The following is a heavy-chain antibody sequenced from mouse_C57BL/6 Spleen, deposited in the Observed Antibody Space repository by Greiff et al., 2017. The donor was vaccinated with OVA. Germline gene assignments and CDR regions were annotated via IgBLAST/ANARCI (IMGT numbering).Heavy chain of an antibody. V-gene: IGHV1-69*01. D-gene: IGHD1-1*01. CDR3: ARRYYGSSLWYFDV. Sequence: QVQLQQPGAELVMPGASVKLSCKASGYTFTSYWMHWVKQRPGQGLEWIGEIDPSDSYTNYNQKFKGKSTLTVDKSSSTAYMQLSSLTSEDSAVYYCARRYYGSSLWYFDVWGTGTKVTVSS. J-gene: IGHJ1*03. CDR1: GYTFTSYW. CDR2: IDPSDSYT.